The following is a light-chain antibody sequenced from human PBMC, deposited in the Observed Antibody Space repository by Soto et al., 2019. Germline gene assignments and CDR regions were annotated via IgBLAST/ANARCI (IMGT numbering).Light chain of an antibody. CDR3: QHFGSSPPKYT. V-gene: IGKV3-20*01. J-gene: IGKJ2*01. CDR2: GAS. Sequence: EVVLTPSPGPLSLSPGERATLSCRASQTVSSSHLAWYQQKPGQAPRLLIYGASDRATDIPDRFSGSGSGTDFTLTISRLEPEDFAVYYCQHFGSSPPKYTFGQGTKLEIK. CDR1: QTVSSSH.